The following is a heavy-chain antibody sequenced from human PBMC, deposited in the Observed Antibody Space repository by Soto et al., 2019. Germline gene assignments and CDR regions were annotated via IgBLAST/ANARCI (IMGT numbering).Heavy chain of an antibody. CDR1: GFTFDGYA. Sequence: GGSLRLSCAASGFTFDGYAMHWVRQAPGKGLEWVSGISWNSGSIGYADSVKGRFTISRDNAKNSLYLQMNSLRAEDTALYYCASLNTHAYWGQGTLVTVSS. V-gene: IGHV3-9*01. CDR2: ISWNSGSI. J-gene: IGHJ4*02. CDR3: ASLNTHAY.